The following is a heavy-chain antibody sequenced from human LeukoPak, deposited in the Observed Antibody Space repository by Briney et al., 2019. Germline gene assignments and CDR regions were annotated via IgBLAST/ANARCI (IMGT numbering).Heavy chain of an antibody. CDR3: ARGHDYANYMDV. D-gene: IGHD4-17*01. Sequence: PGGSLRLSCAASGFTFSNYEMHWVRQAPGKGLKWVSYISSSGSYIYYADSVKGRFTISKDNAKNSLYLQMNSLRAEDTAVYYCARGHDYANYMDVWGKGTTVTVSS. CDR1: GFTFSNYE. V-gene: IGHV3-21*05. J-gene: IGHJ6*03. CDR2: ISSSGSYI.